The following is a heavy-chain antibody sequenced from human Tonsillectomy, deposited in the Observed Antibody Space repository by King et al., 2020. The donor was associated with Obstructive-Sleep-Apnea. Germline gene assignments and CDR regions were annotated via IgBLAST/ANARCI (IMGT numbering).Heavy chain of an antibody. D-gene: IGHD3-22*01. CDR3: ARHERDDSSGYYYLYYFDY. CDR1: GGSISSYY. CDR2: IYYSGST. Sequence: QLQESGPGLVKPSETLSLTCTVSGGSISSYYWSWIRQPPGKGLEWIGYIYYSGSTNYNPSLKSRVTISVDTSKNQFSLKRSSVTAADTAVYYCARHERDDSSGYYYLYYFDYWGQGTLVTVSS. J-gene: IGHJ4*02. V-gene: IGHV4-59*08.